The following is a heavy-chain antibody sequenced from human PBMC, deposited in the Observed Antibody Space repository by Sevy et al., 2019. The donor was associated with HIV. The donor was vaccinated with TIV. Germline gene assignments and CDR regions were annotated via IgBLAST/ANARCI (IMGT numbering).Heavy chain of an antibody. CDR1: GFIFSRYW. CDR3: ARDMGYCSGGSCYTWDYYGMDV. J-gene: IGHJ6*02. D-gene: IGHD2-15*01. CDR2: IKQDGSEK. Sequence: GGSLRLSCAASGFIFSRYWMTWVRQAPGKGLEWVANIKQDGSEKYYVDSVKGRFTISRDNAKISLYLQMNSLRAEDTAVYYCARDMGYCSGGSCYTWDYYGMDVWGQGTTVTVSS. V-gene: IGHV3-7*03.